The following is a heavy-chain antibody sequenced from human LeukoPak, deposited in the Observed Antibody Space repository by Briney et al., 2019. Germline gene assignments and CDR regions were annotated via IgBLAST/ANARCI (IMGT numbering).Heavy chain of an antibody. CDR1: GHSFTNHW. CDR2: INFGDSET. Sequence: GESLKISCKASGHSFTNHWIGWVRQMSGIGLEWVGIINFGDSETLYSPSFQGQVTISLDKSISTTYLQWRSLKASDTATYYCATRPYAGSPNWYDPWGQGTLVTVSS. J-gene: IGHJ5*02. D-gene: IGHD1-26*01. CDR3: ATRPYAGSPNWYDP. V-gene: IGHV5-51*01.